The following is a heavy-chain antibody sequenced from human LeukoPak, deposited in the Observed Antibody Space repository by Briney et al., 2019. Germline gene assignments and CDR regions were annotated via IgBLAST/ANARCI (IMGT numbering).Heavy chain of an antibody. CDR2: IGPHSTYT. D-gene: IGHD2-2*01. CDR1: GFTFNDHY. Sequence: ASMKVSCKSSGFTFNDHYIHWMRQAPGQGLEWMGYIGPHSTYTSFPQEFQGRVTLTRDTSLSTASLEMTRLTSDDTAMYYCARDFVSSTFNWFDPWGQGTLVTVSS. J-gene: IGHJ5*02. CDR3: ARDFVSSTFNWFDP. V-gene: IGHV1-2*02.